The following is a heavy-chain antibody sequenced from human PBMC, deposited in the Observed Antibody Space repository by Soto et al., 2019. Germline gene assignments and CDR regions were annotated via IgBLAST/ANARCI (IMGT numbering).Heavy chain of an antibody. D-gene: IGHD4-17*01. CDR1: GGSISSYY. Sequence: SETLSLTCTVSGGSISSYYWSWIRQPTGKGLEWIGYMYNTGSTVYNPSLKSRVTISVDTPKNQFSLQLNSVTPEDTAVYYCVRESYGAFNFYGMDVWGQGTTVTVSS. V-gene: IGHV4-59*12. CDR3: VRESYGAFNFYGMDV. J-gene: IGHJ6*02. CDR2: MYNTGST.